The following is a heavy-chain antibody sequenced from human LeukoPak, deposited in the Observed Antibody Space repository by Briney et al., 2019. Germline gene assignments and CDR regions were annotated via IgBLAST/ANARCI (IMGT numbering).Heavy chain of an antibody. D-gene: IGHD2-2*01. CDR3: ARSGYCSSTSCYPDYYYYGMDV. CDR2: IYTSGST. Sequence: SETLSLTCTVSGGSISSYYWSWIRQPAGKGLEWIGRIYTSGSTNYNPSLKSRVTMSVDTSKNQFSLKLSSVTAADTAVYYCARSGYCSSTSCYPDYYYYGMDVWGQGTTVTVSS. CDR1: GGSISSYY. J-gene: IGHJ6*02. V-gene: IGHV4-4*07.